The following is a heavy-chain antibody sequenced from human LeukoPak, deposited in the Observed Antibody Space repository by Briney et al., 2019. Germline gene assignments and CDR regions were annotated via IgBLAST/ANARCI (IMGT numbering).Heavy chain of an antibody. CDR1: GGSISITRYY. V-gene: IGHV4-39*07. CDR2: MYSSGTT. D-gene: IGHD2-2*01. Sequence: SETLSLTCTVTGGSISITRYYWGWIRQPPGKGLEWIASMYSSGTTYYNPSLKSRVTISVDTSKNQFSLKLSSVTAADTAVYYCARGPPDCSSTSCYAFDAFDIWGQGTMVTVSS. CDR3: ARGPPDCSSTSCYAFDAFDI. J-gene: IGHJ3*02.